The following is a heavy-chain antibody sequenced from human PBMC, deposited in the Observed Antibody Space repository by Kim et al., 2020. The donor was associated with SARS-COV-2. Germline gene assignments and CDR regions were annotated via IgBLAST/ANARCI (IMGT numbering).Heavy chain of an antibody. D-gene: IGHD2-2*01. CDR3: ARGQPLDY. Sequence: SETLSLTCSVSGGSIRSGGKFWTWIRQHPAKGLEWIGFISYRGNSHYSPPLRSRVSIPLQTSENQFSLELTSVTAPAPAVFYGARGQPLDYWGQGILVT. CDR2: ISYRGNS. V-gene: IGHV4-31*03. CDR1: GGSIRSGGKF. J-gene: IGHJ4*02.